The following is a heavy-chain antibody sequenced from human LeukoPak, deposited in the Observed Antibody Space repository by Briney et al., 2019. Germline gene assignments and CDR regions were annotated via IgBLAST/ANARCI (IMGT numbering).Heavy chain of an antibody. CDR1: GFIFSSYS. CDR3: ARDNGDYVSYSYYGMDV. CDR2: ISVSSIYI. J-gene: IGHJ6*02. V-gene: IGHV3-21*01. D-gene: IGHD4-17*01. Sequence: GGFLRLSCAASGFIFSSYSMNWVRQAPGEGLEWVSSISVSSIYIYYSDSVKGRFTISRDNAKNSLYLQMNSLRAEDTAVYYCARDNGDYVSYSYYGMDVWGQGTTVTVSS.